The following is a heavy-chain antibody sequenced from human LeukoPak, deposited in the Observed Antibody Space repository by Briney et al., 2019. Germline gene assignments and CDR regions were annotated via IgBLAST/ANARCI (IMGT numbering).Heavy chain of an antibody. Sequence: SETLSLTCTVSGGSVSSGSYYWSWIRQPPGKGLEWIGYIYYSGSTNYNPSLKRRVTISVDTSKNQFSLKLSSVTAADTAVYYCARFPLGDDAFDIWGQGTMVTVSS. V-gene: IGHV4-61*01. J-gene: IGHJ3*02. CDR1: GGSVSSGSYY. CDR3: ARFPLGDDAFDI. D-gene: IGHD3-16*01. CDR2: IYYSGST.